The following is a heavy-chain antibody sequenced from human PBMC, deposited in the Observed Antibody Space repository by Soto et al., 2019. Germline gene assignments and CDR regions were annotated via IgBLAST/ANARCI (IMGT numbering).Heavy chain of an antibody. V-gene: IGHV1-18*01. D-gene: IGHD3-10*01. CDR2: ISAYNGNT. CDR1: GYTFTSYG. Sequence: ASVKVSCKASGYTFTSYGISWVRQAPGQGLEWMGWISAYNGNTNYAQKLQGRVTMTTDTSTSTAYMELRSLRSDDTAVYYCARGRIGYTMVRGVIQFDYWGQGTLVTVSS. CDR3: ARGRIGYTMVRGVIQFDY. J-gene: IGHJ4*02.